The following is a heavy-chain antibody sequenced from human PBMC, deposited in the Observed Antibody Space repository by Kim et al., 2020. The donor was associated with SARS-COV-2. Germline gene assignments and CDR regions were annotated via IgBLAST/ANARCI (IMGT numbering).Heavy chain of an antibody. CDR2: ISYDGSNK. J-gene: IGHJ6*02. CDR1: GFTFSSYG. Sequence: GGSLRLSCAASGFTFSSYGMHWVRQAPGKGLEWVAVISYDGSNKYYADSVKGRFTISRDNSKNTLYLQMNSLRAEDTAVYYCAKESSHVWYYYGMDVWGQGTTVTVSS. D-gene: IGHD2-21*01. V-gene: IGHV3-30*18. CDR3: AKESSHVWYYYGMDV.